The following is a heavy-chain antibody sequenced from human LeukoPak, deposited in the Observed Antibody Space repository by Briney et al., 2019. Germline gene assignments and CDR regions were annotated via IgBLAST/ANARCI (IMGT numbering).Heavy chain of an antibody. D-gene: IGHD4-17*01. CDR1: GHSISEYC. CDR2: ISYGGRN. J-gene: IGHJ3*01. Sequence: PSHTLSLTCTVSGHSISEYCGSWIRQPPGEGLEFVAYISYGGRNTSNTSLKTRSTISVDTSKNQLSLKMTSVTAADTAVYYCAKELATTGVAFDGWGQGTMVSVSS. V-gene: IGHV4-59*07. CDR3: AKELATTGVAFDG.